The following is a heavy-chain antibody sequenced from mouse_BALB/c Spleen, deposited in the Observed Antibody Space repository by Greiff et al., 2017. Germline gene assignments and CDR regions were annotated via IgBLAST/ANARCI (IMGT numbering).Heavy chain of an antibody. CDR2: INPSTGYT. D-gene: IGHD3-1*01. V-gene: IGHV1-7*01. CDR1: GYTFTSYW. Sequence: VQLQQSGAELAKPGASVKMSCKASGYTFTSYWMHWVKQRPGQGLEWIGYINPSTGYTEYNQKFKDKATLTADKSSSTAYMQLSSLTSEDSAVYYCARQLGLPPYYYAMDYWGQGTSVTVSS. J-gene: IGHJ4*01. CDR3: ARQLGLPPYYYAMDY.